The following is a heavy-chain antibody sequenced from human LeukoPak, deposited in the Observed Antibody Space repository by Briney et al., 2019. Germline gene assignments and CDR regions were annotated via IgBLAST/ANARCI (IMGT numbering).Heavy chain of an antibody. CDR2: IFSSGGST. D-gene: IGHD3-10*01. Sequence: GGSPKLSCAASGFTFSSYALSWGRQAPGKGAEGVSTIFSSGGSTYYADSVKGRFTISRDNSKNTLYLPMNSLRAEDTAVYYCAKDYLVYYGSGSYYSHFDYWGQGTLVTVSS. J-gene: IGHJ4*02. CDR3: AKDYLVYYGSGSYYSHFDY. V-gene: IGHV3-23*01. CDR1: GFTFSSYA.